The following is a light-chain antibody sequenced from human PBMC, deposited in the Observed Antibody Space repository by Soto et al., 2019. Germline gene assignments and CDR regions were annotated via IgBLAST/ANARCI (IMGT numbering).Light chain of an antibody. Sequence: QSALTQPASVSGPPGQSITISCTGTSSDVGGYKFVSWYQQHPGKAPKLMIYEVSNRPSGVSSRFSGSKSGNTASLTISGLQAEDEADYYCGSYTGSIYVFGTGTKLTVL. CDR1: SSDVGGYKF. CDR3: GSYTGSIYV. J-gene: IGLJ1*01. V-gene: IGLV2-14*01. CDR2: EVS.